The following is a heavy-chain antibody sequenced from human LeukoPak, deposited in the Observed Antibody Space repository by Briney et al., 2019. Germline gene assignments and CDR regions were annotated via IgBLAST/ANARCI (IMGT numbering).Heavy chain of an antibody. D-gene: IGHD3-3*01. CDR1: GYTFTSYG. J-gene: IGHJ5*02. V-gene: IGHV1-18*01. Sequence: ASVKVSCKASGYTFTSYGISWVRQAPGQGLEWMGWISAYNGNTKYAQKVRGRVTMTTDTSTSTTYMELRSLRSDDTAVYYCARDHGSRYDLNIRTGLDPWGQGTLVTVSS. CDR3: ARDHGSRYDLNIRTGLDP. CDR2: ISAYNGNT.